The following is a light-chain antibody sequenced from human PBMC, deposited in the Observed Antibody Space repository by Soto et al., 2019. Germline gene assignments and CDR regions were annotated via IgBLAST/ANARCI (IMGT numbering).Light chain of an antibody. Sequence: DIQMTQSPSSLSASVGDRVTITCRASQSISSYLNWYQQKPGKAPKLLIYAASSLQSGVPSRFSGSGSGTDFNLTLSSLQPEDFATYYWQQSYSTPLTFGGGTKVEIK. V-gene: IGKV1-39*01. CDR3: QQSYSTPLT. CDR1: QSISSY. CDR2: AAS. J-gene: IGKJ4*01.